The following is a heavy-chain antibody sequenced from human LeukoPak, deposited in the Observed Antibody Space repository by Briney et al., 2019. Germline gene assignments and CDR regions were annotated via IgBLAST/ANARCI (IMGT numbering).Heavy chain of an antibody. Sequence: SETLSLTCTVSGGSISSYYWSWIRQPAGKGLEWIGRIYTSGSTNYNPSLKSRVTMSVDTSKNQFSLKLSSVTAADTAVYYCAREGIVVVPAAIAPDYYYMDVWGKGTTVTVSS. CDR2: IYTSGST. D-gene: IGHD2-2*01. J-gene: IGHJ6*03. CDR3: AREGIVVVPAAIAPDYYYMDV. V-gene: IGHV4-4*07. CDR1: GGSISSYY.